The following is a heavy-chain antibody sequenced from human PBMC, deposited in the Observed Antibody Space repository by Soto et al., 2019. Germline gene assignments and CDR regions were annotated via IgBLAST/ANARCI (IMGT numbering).Heavy chain of an antibody. V-gene: IGHV3-33*01. Sequence: QVQLVESGGGVVQPGRSMRLSCAASGFTFSSYGMHWVRQAPATGLVCVAVIWNDGSNKYYADSVKGRFTISRDNSKNTLYLQMSSLRGEDTAVYYCARDMFGQSSGWYGVYYYYYYMDVWGKGTTVTVCS. J-gene: IGHJ6*03. CDR3: ARDMFGQSSGWYGVYYYYYYMDV. CDR2: IWNDGSNK. CDR1: GFTFSSYG. D-gene: IGHD6-19*01.